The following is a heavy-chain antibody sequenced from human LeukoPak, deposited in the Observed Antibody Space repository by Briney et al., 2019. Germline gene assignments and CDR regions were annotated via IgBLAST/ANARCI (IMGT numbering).Heavy chain of an antibody. CDR1: GGSFSGYY. J-gene: IGHJ3*02. V-gene: IGHV4-34*01. Sequence: PSETLSLTCAVYGGSFSGYYGSWIRQPPGKGLEWIGEINHSGSTNYNPSLKRRVTISVDTSKNQFSLKLSSVTAADTAVYYCARGYRQQLPPHAFDIWGQGTMVTVSS. CDR2: INHSGST. D-gene: IGHD6-13*01. CDR3: ARGYRQQLPPHAFDI.